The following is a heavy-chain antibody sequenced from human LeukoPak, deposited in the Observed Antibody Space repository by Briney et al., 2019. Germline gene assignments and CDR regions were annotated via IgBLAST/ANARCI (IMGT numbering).Heavy chain of an antibody. V-gene: IGHV4-59*01. J-gene: IGHJ6*02. CDR1: GGSISSYY. Sequence: SETLSPTCTVSGGSISSYYWSWIRQPPGKGLEWIGYIYYSGSTNYNPSLKSRVTISVDTSKNQFSLKLSSVTAADTAVYYCARTRTTVTTNYYYYYGMDVWGQGTTVTVSS. CDR3: ARTRTTVTTNYYYYYGMDV. CDR2: IYYSGST. D-gene: IGHD4-17*01.